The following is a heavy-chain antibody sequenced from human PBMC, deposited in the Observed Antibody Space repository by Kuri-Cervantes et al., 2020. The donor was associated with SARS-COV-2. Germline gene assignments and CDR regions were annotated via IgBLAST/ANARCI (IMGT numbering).Heavy chain of an antibody. CDR2: INYSGRN. CDR3: ARESPPVGSSYWGDLGDI. Sequence: SETLCLTCTVPGGPISSSSYYWGWIRQPPGKGLEWIGSINYSGRNYNNPSLKSRVTISVDTSKKQFSLKLSSVTAADTAVYYCARESPPVGSSYWGDLGDIWGQGTMVTVSS. D-gene: IGHD6-13*01. V-gene: IGHV4-39*02. J-gene: IGHJ3*02. CDR1: GGPISSSSYY.